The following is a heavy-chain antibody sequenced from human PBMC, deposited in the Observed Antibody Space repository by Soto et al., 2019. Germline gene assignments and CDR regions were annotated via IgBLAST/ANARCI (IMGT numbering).Heavy chain of an antibody. CDR1: GFTFTSYT. V-gene: IGHV3-33*01. J-gene: IGHJ4*02. CDR3: AFGSWNQYYFDY. D-gene: IGHD6-13*01. CDR2: FWYDASGQ. Sequence: QVHLVESGGGVVQPGGSLRLSCATSGFTFTSYTMHWVRQAPGKGLEWVATFWYDASGQKYADSAKGRFTISRNPSTSTLYLHMDSLRPEDTALYYCAFGSWNQYYFDYWGQEILVTVSS.